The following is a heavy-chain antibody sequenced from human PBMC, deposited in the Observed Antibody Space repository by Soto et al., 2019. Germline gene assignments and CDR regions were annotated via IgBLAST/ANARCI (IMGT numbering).Heavy chain of an antibody. Sequence: LSPTFVDSGSSINTGYYWGWIRQPPRRDPQCAGSIYHSGSTCYNPSPKRRGNIAVDTSKNQFSLKLRSVTAADTAVYYCARDRREKQLYGPSDLRTYYGMDVWGQVTTVNVSS. CDR3: ARDRREKQLYGPSDLRTYYGMDV. CDR2: IYHSGST. D-gene: IGHD6-13*01. CDR1: GSSINTGYY. J-gene: IGHJ6*02. V-gene: IGHV4-38-2*02.